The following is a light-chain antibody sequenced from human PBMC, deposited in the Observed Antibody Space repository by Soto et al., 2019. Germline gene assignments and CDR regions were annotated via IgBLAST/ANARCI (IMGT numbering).Light chain of an antibody. J-gene: IGKJ1*01. Sequence: EIVLTQSPGTLSLSPGERATLSCRASQSITGTYLAWYQQKPGQAPRLLIYDASSRATGIPDRFSGSGSGTDFVFTISRLEPEDSAVYYCQQYGSSPITFGQGTNVEIQ. CDR2: DAS. CDR3: QQYGSSPIT. V-gene: IGKV3-20*01. CDR1: QSITGTY.